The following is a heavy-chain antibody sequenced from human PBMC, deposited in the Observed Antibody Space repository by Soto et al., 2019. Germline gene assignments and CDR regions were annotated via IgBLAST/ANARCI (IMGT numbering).Heavy chain of an antibody. CDR1: GGSISSYY. CDR2: IFYSGGT. Sequence: ASETLSLTCTVSGGSISSYYWSWIRQPPGKAPEWIGQIFYSGGTNYNPSLEGRVTMSVDTSKSQFSLKLSSMTAADTAVYYCARAGGNFDPWGQGTLVTVSS. J-gene: IGHJ5*02. V-gene: IGHV4-59*01. CDR3: ARAGGNFDP.